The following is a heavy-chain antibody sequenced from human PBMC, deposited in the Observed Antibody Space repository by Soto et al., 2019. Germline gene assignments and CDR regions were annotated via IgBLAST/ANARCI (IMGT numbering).Heavy chain of an antibody. V-gene: IGHV3-48*02. J-gene: IGHJ3*01. Sequence: PGGSLRLSCAASGFTFSSYSMNWVRQAPGKGLEWVPYISSSSSTIYYADSVKGRFTISRDNAKNSLYLQMNSLRDEDTAVYYCARVAPIVVVTATAGNAFDLWGQGTMVTVSS. CDR1: GFTFSSYS. CDR3: ARVAPIVVVTATAGNAFDL. CDR2: ISSSSSTI. D-gene: IGHD2-21*02.